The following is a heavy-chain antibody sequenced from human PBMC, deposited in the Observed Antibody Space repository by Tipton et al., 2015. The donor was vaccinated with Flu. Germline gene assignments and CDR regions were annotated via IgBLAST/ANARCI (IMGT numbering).Heavy chain of an antibody. D-gene: IGHD5-12*01. CDR1: GYSISSGWY. CDR3: ARDIVSSGSGYDYQFGY. Sequence: LRLSCTVSGYSISSGWYWGWVRQPPGKGLEWIGNIYHSGNTFSNPSLKSRVTMSVDTSKNQFSLKLNSLTAADTAVYYCARDIVSSGSGYDYQFGYWGQGTLVTVSS. J-gene: IGHJ4*02. V-gene: IGHV4-38-2*02. CDR2: IYHSGNT.